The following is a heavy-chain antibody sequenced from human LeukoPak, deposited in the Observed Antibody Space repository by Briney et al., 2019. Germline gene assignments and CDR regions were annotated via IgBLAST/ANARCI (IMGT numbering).Heavy chain of an antibody. V-gene: IGHV3-30*02. CDR3: AKAGYCSGGSCYSLAAFDI. CDR2: IRYDGSNK. Sequence: GSLRLSCAASGFTFRNYAMHWVRQAPGKGLEWVAFIRYDGSNKYYADSVKGRFTISRDNSKNTLYLQMNSLRAEDTAVYYCAKAGYCSGGSCYSLAAFDIWGQGTMVTVSS. CDR1: GFTFRNYA. D-gene: IGHD2-15*01. J-gene: IGHJ3*02.